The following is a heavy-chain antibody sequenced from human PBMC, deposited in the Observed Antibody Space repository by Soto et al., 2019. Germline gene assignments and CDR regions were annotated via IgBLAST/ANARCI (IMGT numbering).Heavy chain of an antibody. V-gene: IGHV1-2*02. CDR1: GYPFSDNQ. CDR3: AKKQSLYYIRWGLEP. CDR2: IIPLSDDT. Sequence: ASVKVSCEASGYPFSDNQIHWLRRSPGQGLECMGRIIPLSDDTTYAQEFQGRGTMTSATSIDTAYLKWTGLTYDNTDTYFCAKKQSLYYIRWGLEPWGHGTVVTVSP. J-gene: IGHJ5*02. D-gene: IGHD3-22*01.